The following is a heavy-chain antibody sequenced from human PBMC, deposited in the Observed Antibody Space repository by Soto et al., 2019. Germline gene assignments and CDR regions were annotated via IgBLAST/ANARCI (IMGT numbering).Heavy chain of an antibody. V-gene: IGHV1-18*04. CDR3: AGDPALPVDTAQEFEP. Sequence: QVQLVQSGAEVKKPGASVRVSCKASGYTFTSYGVSWVRQAPGQGLEWMGWISAYNGNTKYAQKLQGRLPMTTDASTSTAYMELRSLRSDDTAMYYCAGDPALPVDTAQEFEPWGQGTLVTVSS. J-gene: IGHJ5*02. D-gene: IGHD5-18*01. CDR1: GYTFTSYG. CDR2: ISAYNGNT.